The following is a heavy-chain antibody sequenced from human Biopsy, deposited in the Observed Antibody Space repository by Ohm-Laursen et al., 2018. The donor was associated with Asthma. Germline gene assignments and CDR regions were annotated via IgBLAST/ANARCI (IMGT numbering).Heavy chain of an antibody. V-gene: IGHV3-9*01. Sequence: LSLTCAASGFNFDDYGMNWVRQGLGKGLEWVAGISWNSVSIAYADSVRGRFTISRDNAKTSLYLQMNSLRDGDTAVYFCAKNSRRGSHDPFDIWGQGTMVTVSS. CDR1: GFNFDDYG. J-gene: IGHJ3*02. CDR3: AKNSRRGSHDPFDI. D-gene: IGHD1-26*01. CDR2: ISWNSVSI.